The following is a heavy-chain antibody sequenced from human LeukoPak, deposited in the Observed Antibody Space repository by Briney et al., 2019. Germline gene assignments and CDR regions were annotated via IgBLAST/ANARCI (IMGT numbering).Heavy chain of an antibody. CDR2: ITSSSSYI. Sequence: PGGSLRLSCVASGFTFSSYNMNWVRQAPGKGLEWVSAITSSSSYIYYADSVKGRFTISRDNARNSLYLQMNSLRAEDTAVYYCARDIGTWGFDPWGQGTLVTVSS. J-gene: IGHJ5*02. CDR3: ARDIGTWGFDP. D-gene: IGHD2-15*01. V-gene: IGHV3-21*01. CDR1: GFTFSSYN.